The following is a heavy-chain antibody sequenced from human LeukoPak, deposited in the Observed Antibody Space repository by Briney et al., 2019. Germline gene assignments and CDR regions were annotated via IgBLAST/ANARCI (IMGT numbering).Heavy chain of an antibody. D-gene: IGHD4-23*01. CDR1: GGTFSSYA. CDR2: IIPIFGTA. V-gene: IGHV1-69*05. CDR3: ARSPYGGNTLGTFDY. J-gene: IGHJ4*02. Sequence: SVKVSCKASGGTFSSYAISWVRQAPGQGLEWMGGIIPIFGTANYAQKFQGRVTITTDESASTAYMERSSLRSQDTAVYYCARSPYGGNTLGTFDYWGQGTLVTVSS.